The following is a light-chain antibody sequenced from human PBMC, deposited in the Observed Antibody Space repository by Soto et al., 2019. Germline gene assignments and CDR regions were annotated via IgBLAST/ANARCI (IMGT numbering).Light chain of an antibody. J-gene: IGLJ2*01. Sequence: QSALTQPASVSGSPGQSITISCTGTSSDVGGYNYVSWYQQHPGKAPKLMIYDVNYRPSGGSNRFSGSKSGNTASLTISRLQAEDEADYYCCSYTSSSTVVFGGGTKLTVL. V-gene: IGLV2-14*03. CDR1: SSDVGGYNY. CDR3: CSYTSSSTVV. CDR2: DVN.